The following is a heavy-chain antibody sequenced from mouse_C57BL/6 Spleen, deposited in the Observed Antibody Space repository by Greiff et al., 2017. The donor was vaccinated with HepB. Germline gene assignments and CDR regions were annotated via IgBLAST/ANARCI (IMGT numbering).Heavy chain of an antibody. CDR2: IYPGDGDT. J-gene: IGHJ2*01. V-gene: IGHV1-82*01. D-gene: IGHD2-2*01. CDR1: GYAFSSSW. CDR3: ARYGYDYIDY. Sequence: QVQLQQSGPELVKPGASVKISCKASGYAFSSSWMNWVKQRPGKGLEWIGRIYPGDGDTNYNGKFKGKATMTADKSSSTAYMQLSSLTSEDSAVYFFARYGYDYIDYWGQGTTLTVSS.